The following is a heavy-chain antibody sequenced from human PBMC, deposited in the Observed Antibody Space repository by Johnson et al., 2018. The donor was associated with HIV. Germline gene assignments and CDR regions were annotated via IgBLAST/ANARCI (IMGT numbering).Heavy chain of an antibody. J-gene: IGHJ3*01. Sequence: VQLVESGGGLVQPGGSLRLSCAASGFTFSNYAMGWVRQAPRKGLEWVSVISGSGGSTYYADSVKGRFTISRDNSKNTLYLEMNSMRAEDTALYYCARDATPWGGDHVGYAFDLWGQGTMVTVSS. D-gene: IGHD4-17*01. CDR1: GFTFSNYA. V-gene: IGHV3-23*04. CDR2: ISGSGGST. CDR3: ARDATPWGGDHVGYAFDL.